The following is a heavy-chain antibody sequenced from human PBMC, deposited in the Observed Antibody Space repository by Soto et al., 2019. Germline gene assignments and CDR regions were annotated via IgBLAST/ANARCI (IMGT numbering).Heavy chain of an antibody. D-gene: IGHD5-12*01. Sequence: SETLSLTRTVSGGSISSYYGSWIRQPPGKGLEWIGYIYYSGSTNYNPSLKSRVTISVDTSKNQFSLKLSSVTAADTAVYYCAREGYSGYDQAAFAIWVQGTMVPVSS. CDR1: GGSISSYY. CDR2: IYYSGST. CDR3: AREGYSGYDQAAFAI. V-gene: IGHV4-59*01. J-gene: IGHJ3*02.